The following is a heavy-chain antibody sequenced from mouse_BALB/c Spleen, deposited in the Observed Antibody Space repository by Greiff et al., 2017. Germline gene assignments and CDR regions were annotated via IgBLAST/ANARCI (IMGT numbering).Heavy chain of an antibody. CDR2: ISSGSSTI. Sequence: EVMLVESGGGLVQPGGSRKLSCAASGFTFSSFGMHWVRQAPEKGLEWVAYISSGSSTIYYADTVKGRFTISRDNPKNTLFLQMTSLRSDETAMYYCASGGLRRGYAMDYWGQGTSVTVSS. J-gene: IGHJ4*01. V-gene: IGHV5-17*02. CDR1: GFTFSSFG. CDR3: ASGGLRRGYAMDY. D-gene: IGHD2-4*01.